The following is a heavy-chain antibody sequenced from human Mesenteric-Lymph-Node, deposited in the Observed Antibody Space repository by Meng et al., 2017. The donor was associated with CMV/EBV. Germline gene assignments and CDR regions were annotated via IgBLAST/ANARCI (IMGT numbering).Heavy chain of an antibody. V-gene: IGHV3-74*01. CDR3: ARGNYYGMDV. J-gene: IGHJ6*02. CDR1: EFTFSNYW. Sequence: GESLKISCAASEFTFSNYWMHWVRQAPGQGLVWVSRINTDGSSTTYADSVKGRFTISRDNAKNTLYLQMNSLRAEDTAVYYCARGNYYGMDVWGQGTTVTVSS. CDR2: INTDGSST.